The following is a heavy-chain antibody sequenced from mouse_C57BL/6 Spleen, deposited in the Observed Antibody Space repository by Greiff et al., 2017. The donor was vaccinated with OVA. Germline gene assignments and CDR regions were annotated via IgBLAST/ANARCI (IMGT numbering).Heavy chain of an antibody. Sequence: QVPLQQSDAELVKPGASVKISCKVSGYTFTDPTIHCMKQRPEQGLEWIGYIYPRDGSPQYNEKFKGKATLTADKSSRTAYIQLNSVTAEYFAVYFCARGVYYYGSCYGGYFDVWGTGTTVRVSS. J-gene: IGHJ1*03. V-gene: IGHV1-78*01. CDR1: GYTFTDPT. CDR2: IYPRDGSP. D-gene: IGHD1-1*01. CDR3: ARGVYYYGSCYGGYFDV.